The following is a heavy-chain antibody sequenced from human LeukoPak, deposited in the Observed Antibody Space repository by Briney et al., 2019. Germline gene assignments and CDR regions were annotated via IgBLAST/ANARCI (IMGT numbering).Heavy chain of an antibody. CDR2: ISGSGGST. D-gene: IGHD2-2*01. V-gene: IGHV3-23*01. CDR3: AVRVASYRSSTRCYVDY. J-gene: IGHJ4*02. Sequence: PGGSLRLSCAASGFTFSSYAMSWVRQAPGKGLEWVSAISGSGGSTYYADSAKGRFTISRDNSKNTLYLQMNSLRAEDTAVHYCAVRVASYRSSTRCYVDYWGQGTLVTVSS. CDR1: GFTFSSYA.